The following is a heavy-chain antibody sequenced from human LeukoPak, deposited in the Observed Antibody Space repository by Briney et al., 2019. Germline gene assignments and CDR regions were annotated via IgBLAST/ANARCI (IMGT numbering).Heavy chain of an antibody. CDR3: VTNYYDSSSYHPDFDY. D-gene: IGHD3-22*01. CDR1: GFAFSSYN. Sequence: GGSLRPSCAASGFAFSSYNMNWVRQAPVKGLEWVATISGSGRNTYYADSVKGRFAISRDNSKNTLYLQMTSLRTEDTAVYYCVTNYYDSSSYHPDFDYWGQGALVTVSS. CDR2: ISGSGRNT. V-gene: IGHV3-23*01. J-gene: IGHJ4*02.